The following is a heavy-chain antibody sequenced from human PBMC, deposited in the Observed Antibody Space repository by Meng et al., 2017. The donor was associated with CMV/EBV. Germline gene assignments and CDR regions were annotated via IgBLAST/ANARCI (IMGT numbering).Heavy chain of an antibody. V-gene: IGHV3-74*01. CDR1: DGSVSSGSYY. CDR3: ARDPRDGYNLPLDY. CDR2: INSDGSST. Sequence: ETLSLTCTVSDGSVSSGSYYWSWIRQPPGKGLVWVSRINSDGSSTSYADSVKGRSTISRDNAKNTLYLQMNSLRAEDTAVYYCARDPRDGYNLPLDYWGQGTLVTVSS. J-gene: IGHJ4*02. D-gene: IGHD5-24*01.